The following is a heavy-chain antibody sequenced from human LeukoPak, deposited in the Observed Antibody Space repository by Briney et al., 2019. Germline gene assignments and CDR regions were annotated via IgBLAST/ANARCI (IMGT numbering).Heavy chain of an antibody. Sequence: GASVKVSCKASGYTFTSYYMHWVRQAPGQGLEWMGIINPSGGSTSYAQKFQGRVTMTRDMSTSTVYMELSSLRSEDTAVYYCARGGLVGATSGWFDPWGQGTLVTVSS. CDR2: INPSGGST. D-gene: IGHD1-26*01. J-gene: IGHJ5*02. V-gene: IGHV1-46*01. CDR1: GYTFTSYY. CDR3: ARGGLVGATSGWFDP.